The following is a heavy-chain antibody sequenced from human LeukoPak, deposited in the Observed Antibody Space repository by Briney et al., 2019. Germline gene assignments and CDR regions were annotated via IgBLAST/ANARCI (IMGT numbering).Heavy chain of an antibody. D-gene: IGHD3-10*01. Sequence: GGSLRLSCAASGFTFSDYYMSWIRQAPGKGLEWVSYISSSGSTIYYADSVKGRFTITRDNAKHSLYLQMNSLRAEDTAVYYCARVGGITLALAPSPFRDYNYYYMDVWGKGTTVTVSS. V-gene: IGHV3-11*04. CDR2: ISSSGSTI. J-gene: IGHJ6*03. CDR1: GFTFSDYY. CDR3: ARVGGITLALAPSPFRDYNYYYMDV.